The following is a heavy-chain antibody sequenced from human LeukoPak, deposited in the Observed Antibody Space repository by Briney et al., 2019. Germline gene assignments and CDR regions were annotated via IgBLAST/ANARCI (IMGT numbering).Heavy chain of an antibody. CDR2: VSYSGDS. Sequence: SETLSLICSVSGGSIITSSYYWGWIRQPPGKGLEWIGNVSYSGDSYYNPSLKSRVTTSVDTSENQFSLKLTSVTATDTAVYYCAAIEMAPTNYFDYWGQGMLVTVSS. CDR1: GGSIITSSYY. V-gene: IGHV4-39*01. CDR3: AAIEMAPTNYFDY. D-gene: IGHD5-24*01. J-gene: IGHJ4*02.